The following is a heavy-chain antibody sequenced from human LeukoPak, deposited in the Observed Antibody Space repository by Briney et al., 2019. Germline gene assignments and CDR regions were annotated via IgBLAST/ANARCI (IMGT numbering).Heavy chain of an antibody. CDR1: GFYVNTYE. D-gene: IGHD2-15*01. Sequence: GGSLRLSCAASGFYVNTYEMHWVRQAPGKGLEWVSYINGGASTMNYADSVWGRFTISRDDAQNSVHLQMNSLRDEDTAVYYCVGGRLLRSTKYFDYWGQGALVTVSS. J-gene: IGHJ4*02. V-gene: IGHV3-48*03. CDR3: VGGRLLRSTKYFDY. CDR2: INGGASTM.